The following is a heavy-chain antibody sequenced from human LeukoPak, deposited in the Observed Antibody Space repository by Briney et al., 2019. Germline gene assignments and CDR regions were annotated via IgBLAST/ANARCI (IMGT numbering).Heavy chain of an antibody. CDR3: ARGLAWFGES. V-gene: IGHV4-34*01. CDR2: INHSGST. D-gene: IGHD3-10*01. Sequence: SETLSLTCAVYGGSFSGYYWSWIRQPPGKGLEWIGEINHSGSTDYNPSLKSRVTISVDTSKNQFSLKLSSVTAADTAVYYCARGLAWFGESRGQGTLVTVSS. J-gene: IGHJ4*02. CDR1: GGSFSGYY.